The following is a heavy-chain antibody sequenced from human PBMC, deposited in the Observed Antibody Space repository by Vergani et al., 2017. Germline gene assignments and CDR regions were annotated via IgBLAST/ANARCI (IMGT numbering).Heavy chain of an antibody. D-gene: IGHD3-3*01. CDR3: ARELYDPPGFYYYGMDV. J-gene: IGHJ6*02. CDR1: GFTFSSYS. CDR2: ISSNSNYI. V-gene: IGHV3-21*01. Sequence: EVQLVESGGGLVKPGGSLRLSCAASGFTFSSYSMNWVRQAPGKGLEWVSSISSNSNYIYYADSVKGRFTISRDNAKNSLYLQMNSLRAEDTAVYYCARELYDPPGFYYYGMDVWGQGTTVTVSS.